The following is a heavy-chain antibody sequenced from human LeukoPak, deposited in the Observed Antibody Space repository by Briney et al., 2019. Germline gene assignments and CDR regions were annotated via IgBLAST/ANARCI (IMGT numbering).Heavy chain of an antibody. CDR2: ISSRGSTI. D-gene: IGHD3-3*01. Sequence: GGSLRLSCAASGFTFSSYEMNWVRQAPGKGLEWVSYISSRGSTIYYADSVKGRFTISRDNAKNSLYLQMNSLRAEDTAVYYCARGQRAHVEWSSYMDVWGKGTTVTVSS. J-gene: IGHJ6*03. CDR3: ARGQRAHVEWSSYMDV. V-gene: IGHV3-48*03. CDR1: GFTFSSYE.